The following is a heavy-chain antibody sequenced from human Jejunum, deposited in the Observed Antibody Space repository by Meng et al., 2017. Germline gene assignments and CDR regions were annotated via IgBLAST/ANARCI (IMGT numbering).Heavy chain of an antibody. Sequence: GGSLRPSCKGSGDRFSTYWTGWARQMPGKGLEWMGIICPDDSDTQYSPTFRGQVTISADKSTNTAYLEWSSLKASDTAMYFCGGRARDTRYYGDFDWGQGTRVTVSS. J-gene: IGHJ4*02. CDR1: GDRFSTYW. D-gene: IGHD2-21*01. CDR2: ICPDDSDT. V-gene: IGHV5-51*01. CDR3: GGRARDTRYYGDFD.